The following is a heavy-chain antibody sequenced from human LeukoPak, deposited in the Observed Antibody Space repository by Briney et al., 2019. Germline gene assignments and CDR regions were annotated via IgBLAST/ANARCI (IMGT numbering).Heavy chain of an antibody. J-gene: IGHJ4*02. V-gene: IGHV4-34*01. CDR1: GGSFSGYY. CDR2: INHSGST. D-gene: IGHD2-2*01. CDR3: ASLRVVPAAMGTFDY. Sequence: SETLPLTCAVYGGSFSGYYWSWIRQPPGKGLEWIGEINHSGSTNYNPSLKSRVTISVDTSKNQFSLKLGSVTAADTAVYYCASLRVVPAAMGTFDYWGQGTLVTVSS.